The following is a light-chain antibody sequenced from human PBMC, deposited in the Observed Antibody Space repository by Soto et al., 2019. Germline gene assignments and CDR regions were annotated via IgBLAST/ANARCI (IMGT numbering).Light chain of an antibody. Sequence: QSVLTQPASVSGSPGQSITISCTGTSSDFYGYNYVSWYQQLPGKAPKLLIYEVTSRPSGVPNRFSGSKSGNTASLTISGLLAEDEADYYCSSYTSGSTLYVFGTGTKVTVL. V-gene: IGLV2-14*01. CDR2: EVT. CDR3: SSYTSGSTLYV. J-gene: IGLJ1*01. CDR1: SSDFYGYNY.